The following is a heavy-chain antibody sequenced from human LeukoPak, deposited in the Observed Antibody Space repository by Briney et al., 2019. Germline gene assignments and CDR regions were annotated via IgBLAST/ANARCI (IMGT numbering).Heavy chain of an antibody. CDR3: ARVGDFWSGYYSEFDY. CDR1: GYTFTGYY. J-gene: IGHJ4*02. Sequence: ASAKVSCKASGYTFTGYYIHWVRQAPGQGLEWVGIINPSGGSTSYAQKFQGRVTITRNTSISTAYMELSSLRSEDTAVYYCARVGDFWSGYYSEFDYWGQGTLVTVSS. CDR2: INPSGGST. D-gene: IGHD3-3*01. V-gene: IGHV1-46*01.